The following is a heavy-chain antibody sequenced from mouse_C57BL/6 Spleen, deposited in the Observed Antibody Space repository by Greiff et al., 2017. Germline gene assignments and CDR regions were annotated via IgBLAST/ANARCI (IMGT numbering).Heavy chain of an antibody. J-gene: IGHJ4*01. V-gene: IGHV1-74*01. CDR3: AIPDEYDPYYYAMDY. D-gene: IGHD2-4*01. CDR1: GYTFTSYW. Sequence: QVQLQQPGAELVKPGASVKVSCKASGYTFTSYWMHWVKQRPGQGLEWIGRIHPSDSDTNYNQKFKGKATLTVDKSSSTAYMQLSSLTSEDSAVYYCAIPDEYDPYYYAMDYWGQGTSVTVSS. CDR2: IHPSDSDT.